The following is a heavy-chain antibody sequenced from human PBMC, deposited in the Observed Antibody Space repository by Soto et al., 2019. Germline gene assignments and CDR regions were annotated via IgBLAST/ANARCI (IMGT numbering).Heavy chain of an antibody. Sequence: ASVKVSCKASGYTFTSYYMHWVRQAPGQGLEWMGMINPSGGSTSYAQKFQGRVTMTRDTSTSTVYMELSSLRSEDTAGYYCARDIVGATSYYYYYGMDVWGQGTTVTVSS. J-gene: IGHJ6*02. D-gene: IGHD1-26*01. CDR2: INPSGGST. CDR1: GYTFTSYY. V-gene: IGHV1-46*01. CDR3: ARDIVGATSYYYYYGMDV.